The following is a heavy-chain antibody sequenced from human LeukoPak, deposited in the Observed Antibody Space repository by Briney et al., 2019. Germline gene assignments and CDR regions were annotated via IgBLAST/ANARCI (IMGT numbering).Heavy chain of an antibody. V-gene: IGHV3-66*01. CDR2: ISTGGII. Sequence: PGGSLRLSCAASGFTVNDNYMHWVRQAPGKGLEWVSLISTGGIIHYADYVKGRFTISRDNSKNTLYLQMNSLRAEDTAVYYCARDPDFGYCSSTSCHAGEYFQHWGQGTLVTVSS. D-gene: IGHD2-2*03. CDR3: ARDPDFGYCSSTSCHAGEYFQH. CDR1: GFTVNDNY. J-gene: IGHJ1*01.